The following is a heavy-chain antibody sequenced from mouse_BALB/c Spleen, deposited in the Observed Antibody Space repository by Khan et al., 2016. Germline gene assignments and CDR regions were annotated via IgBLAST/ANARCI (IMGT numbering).Heavy chain of an antibody. J-gene: IGHJ2*01. CDR1: GFNIKDYY. CDR2: IDPENGNT. CDR3: ARSTATYFDY. Sequence: VRLQQSGAELVRPGALVKLSCKASGFNIKDYYMHWVKQRPEQGLEWIGWIDPENGNTIYDPKFQGKASITADTSSNTAYLQLSSLTSEDTAFYYCARSTATYFDYWGQGTTLTVSS. V-gene: IGHV14-1*02. D-gene: IGHD1-2*01.